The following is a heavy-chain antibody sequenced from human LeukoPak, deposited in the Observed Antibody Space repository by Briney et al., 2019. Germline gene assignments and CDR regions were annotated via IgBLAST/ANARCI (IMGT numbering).Heavy chain of an antibody. V-gene: IGHV3-74*01. J-gene: IGHJ6*02. Sequence: GGSLRLSCAASGFTFSSYWMHWVRQAPGKGLVWVSRINSDGSSTSYADSVKGRFTISRDNAKNTLYLQMSSLRAEDTAVYYCAICRGGGYYYYYGMDVWGQGTTVTVSS. CDR1: GFTFSSYW. D-gene: IGHD2-15*01. CDR3: AICRGGGYYYYYGMDV. CDR2: INSDGSST.